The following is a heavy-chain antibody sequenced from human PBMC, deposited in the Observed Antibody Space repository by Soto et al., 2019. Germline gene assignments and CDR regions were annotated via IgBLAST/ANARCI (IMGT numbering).Heavy chain of an antibody. CDR2: IDRDDDK. D-gene: IGHD6-19*01. Sequence: SGPTLVNPTQTLTLTCTFSGFSLSTSGMRVSWIRQPPGKALEWLARIDRDDDKFYSTSLKTRLTISKDTSKNQVVLTMTNMDPVDTATYYCAVDPVAGTHYWGQGTLVTVSS. CDR3: AVDPVAGTHY. CDR1: GFSLSTSGMR. V-gene: IGHV2-70*04. J-gene: IGHJ4*02.